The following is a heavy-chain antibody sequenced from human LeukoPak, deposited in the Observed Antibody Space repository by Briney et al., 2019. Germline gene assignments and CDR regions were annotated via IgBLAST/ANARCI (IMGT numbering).Heavy chain of an antibody. D-gene: IGHD5-18*01. CDR1: GFTFSSYS. J-gene: IGHJ4*02. Sequence: PGGSLRLSCAASGFTFSSYSMNWVRQAPGEGLEWVSSISSSSSYIYYADSVKGRFTISRDNAKNSLYLQMNSLRAEDTAVYYCASVRRGYSYGYDYWGQGTLVTVSS. CDR3: ASVRRGYSYGYDY. CDR2: ISSSSSYI. V-gene: IGHV3-21*01.